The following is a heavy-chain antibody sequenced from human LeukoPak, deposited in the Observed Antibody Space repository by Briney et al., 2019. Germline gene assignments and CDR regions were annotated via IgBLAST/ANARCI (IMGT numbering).Heavy chain of an antibody. J-gene: IGHJ5*02. D-gene: IGHD6-13*01. Sequence: SETLSLTCTVSGGSISSGSYYWSWIRQPAGKGLEWIGRIYTSGSTNYNPSLKSRVTISVDTSKNQFSLKLSSVTAADTAVYYCARQGQQQPTWGFDPWGQGTLVTVSS. CDR2: IYTSGST. CDR1: GGSISSGSYY. V-gene: IGHV4-61*02. CDR3: ARQGQQQPTWGFDP.